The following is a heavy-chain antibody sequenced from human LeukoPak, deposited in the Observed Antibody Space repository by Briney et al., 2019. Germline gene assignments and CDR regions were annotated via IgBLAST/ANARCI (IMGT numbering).Heavy chain of an antibody. J-gene: IGHJ4*02. D-gene: IGHD6-19*01. CDR2: ISGSGGST. CDR3: AKIIAVADYYFDY. Sequence: GGSLRLSCAASGFTFSSYGMHWVRQAPGKGLEWVSAISGSGGSTYYADSVRGRFTISRDNSKNTLYLQMNSLRAEDTAVYYCAKIIAVADYYFDYWGQGSLVTVSS. CDR1: GFTFSSYG. V-gene: IGHV3-23*01.